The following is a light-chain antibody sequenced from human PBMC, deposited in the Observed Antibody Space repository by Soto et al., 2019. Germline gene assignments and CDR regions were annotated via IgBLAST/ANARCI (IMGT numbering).Light chain of an antibody. Sequence: QSVLTQPASVSGCRGQSITISCTGTSSDVGGYNYVSWYQHHPGKAPKLMIYDVSNRPSGVSNRFSGSKSGNTASLTISGLQPEDEADYYCSSYTTSNTRQIVFGTGTKVTVL. CDR2: DVS. V-gene: IGLV2-14*03. CDR3: SSYTTSNTRQIV. J-gene: IGLJ1*01. CDR1: SSDVGGYNY.